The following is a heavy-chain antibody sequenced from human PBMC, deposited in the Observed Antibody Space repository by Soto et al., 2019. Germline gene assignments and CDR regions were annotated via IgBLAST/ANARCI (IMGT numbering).Heavy chain of an antibody. V-gene: IGHV3-33*01. Sequence: QVQLVESGGGVVQPGRSLRLSCAASGFTFSSYGMHWVRQAPGKGLEWVAVIWYDGSNKYYADSVKGRFTISRDNSKNTLYLQMNSLRAEDTAVYYCARDRRTSSVVPDYYMDVWGKGTTVTVSS. CDR3: ARDRRTSSVVPDYYMDV. J-gene: IGHJ6*03. D-gene: IGHD3-22*01. CDR1: GFTFSSYG. CDR2: IWYDGSNK.